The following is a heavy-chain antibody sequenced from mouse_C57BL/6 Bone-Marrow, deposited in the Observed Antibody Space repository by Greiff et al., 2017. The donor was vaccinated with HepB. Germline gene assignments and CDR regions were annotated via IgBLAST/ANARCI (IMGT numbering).Heavy chain of an antibody. CDR3: ARRDYYGSALFDY. CDR2: IYPRSGNT. J-gene: IGHJ2*01. CDR1: GYTFTSYG. D-gene: IGHD1-1*01. Sequence: VKLMESGAELARPGASVKLSCKASGYTFTSYGISWVKQSTGQGLEWIGEIYPRSGNTYYNEKFKGKATLTADKSSSTAYMELRSLISEDSAVYFCARRDYYGSALFDYWGQGTTLTVSS. V-gene: IGHV1-81*01.